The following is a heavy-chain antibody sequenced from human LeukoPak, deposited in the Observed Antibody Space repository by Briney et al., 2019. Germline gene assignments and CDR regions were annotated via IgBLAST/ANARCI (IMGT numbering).Heavy chain of an antibody. J-gene: IGHJ4*02. Sequence: VASVTVSCTASGYTFTSNYIHWLRQAPGHALEWMGMIYPRDGSTSYAQKCQGRVTVTRDTSTSTVHMELSGLRSEDTAVYYCARDQEGFDYWGQGTLVTVSS. CDR1: GYTFTSNY. V-gene: IGHV1-46*01. CDR2: IYPRDGST. CDR3: ARDQEGFDY.